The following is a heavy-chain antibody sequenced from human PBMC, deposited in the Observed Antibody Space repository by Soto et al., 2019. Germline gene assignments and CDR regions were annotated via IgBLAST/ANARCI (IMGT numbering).Heavy chain of an antibody. CDR3: AKDWQGDTCSAGGCLAS. CDR2: ISDNGKTT. Sequence: EVQLLESGGGLIQPGGSLRLSCTASGFTFSNFAMTWVRQAPGKGLEWASAISDNGKTTYYANSVKGRFTVSRHNFQETLSLQMNSLRAEDTAVYYCAKDWQGDTCSAGGCLASWGQGTLVSVSS. J-gene: IGHJ5*02. V-gene: IGHV3-23*01. CDR1: GFTFSNFA. D-gene: IGHD2-21*01.